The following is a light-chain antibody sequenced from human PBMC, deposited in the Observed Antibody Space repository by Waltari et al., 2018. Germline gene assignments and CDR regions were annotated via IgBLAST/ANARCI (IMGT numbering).Light chain of an antibody. CDR2: AAS. J-gene: IGKJ1*01. V-gene: IGKV1-39*01. Sequence: IQMTPSPSSLSASVGDRVTIPCRARQSISSYLSWYQQKPGRAPKLLIYAASSLESGVPSRFSGSGSGRDFTLIISSLQPEDFATYSCQQSYSQTRTFGQGTKVEI. CDR1: QSISSY. CDR3: QQSYSQTRT.